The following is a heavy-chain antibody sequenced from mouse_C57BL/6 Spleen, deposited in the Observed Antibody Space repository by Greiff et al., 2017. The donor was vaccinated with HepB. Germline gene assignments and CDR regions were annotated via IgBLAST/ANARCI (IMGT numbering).Heavy chain of an antibody. D-gene: IGHD1-1*01. V-gene: IGHV1-42*01. CDR1: GYSFTGYY. CDR2: INPSTGGT. Sequence: VQLKESGPELVKPGASVKISCKASGYSFTGYYMNWVKQSPEKSLEWIGEINPSTGGTTYNQKFKAKATLTVDKSSSTAYMQLKSLTSEDSAVYYCAIYYYGRRYAMDYWGQGTSVTVSS. J-gene: IGHJ4*01. CDR3: AIYYYGRRYAMDY.